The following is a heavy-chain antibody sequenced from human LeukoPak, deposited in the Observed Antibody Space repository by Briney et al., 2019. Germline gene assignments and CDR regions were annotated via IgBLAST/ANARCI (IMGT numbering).Heavy chain of an antibody. V-gene: IGHV1-2*02. D-gene: IGHD2-15*01. CDR2: INPNSGGT. CDR1: GYTFTGYY. CDR3: ASEVVVAATPWAPFDP. Sequence: ASVKVSCKASGYTFTGYYMHWVRQAPGQGLEWMGWINPNSGGTNYAQKLQGRVTMTRDTSISTAHMELSRLRSDDTAVYYCASEVVVAATPWAPFDPWGQGTLVTVSS. J-gene: IGHJ5*02.